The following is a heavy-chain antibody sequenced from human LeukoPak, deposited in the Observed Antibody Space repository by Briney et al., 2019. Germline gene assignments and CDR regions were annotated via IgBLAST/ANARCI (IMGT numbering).Heavy chain of an antibody. V-gene: IGHV4-34*01. CDR1: GGSFSGYY. D-gene: IGHD3-22*01. CDR3: ARVPYYYDSSGYHLNWFDP. CDR2: INHSGST. J-gene: IGHJ5*02. Sequence: SETLSLTCAVYGGSFSGYYWSWIRQPPGKGLEWVGEINHSGSTNYNASLKRRGTISVGTSKNQFYLKLSPVTAADTAVYYCARVPYYYDSSGYHLNWFDPWGQGPLLTVSS.